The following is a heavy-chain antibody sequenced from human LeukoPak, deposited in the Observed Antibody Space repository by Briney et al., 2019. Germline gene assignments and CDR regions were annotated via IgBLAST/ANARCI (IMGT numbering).Heavy chain of an antibody. Sequence: SETLSLTCTVSGGSISSYYWSWIRQPPGKGLEWIGYIYYSGSTNYNSSLKSRVTISVDTSKNQLSLTLSSVTAADTAVYYCARVARCTSCFDVDYWGQGTLVTVSS. D-gene: IGHD2-2*01. CDR3: ARVARCTSCFDVDY. CDR2: IYYSGST. CDR1: GGSISSYY. J-gene: IGHJ4*02. V-gene: IGHV4-59*08.